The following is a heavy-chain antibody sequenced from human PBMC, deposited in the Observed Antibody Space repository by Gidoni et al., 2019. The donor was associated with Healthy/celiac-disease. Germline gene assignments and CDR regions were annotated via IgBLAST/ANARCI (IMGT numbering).Heavy chain of an antibody. J-gene: IGHJ4*02. D-gene: IGHD2-21*01. CDR1: GFTSTSYG. V-gene: IGHV3-30*02. CDR3: AKDLNPPLTYSYGLFDY. Sequence: QVHLVESGGGVVQPGGSLRRSCAASGFTSTSYGMHWVRQAPGKGLEWVAFIRYDGSNKYYADSVKGRFTISRDNSKNTLYLQMNSLRAEDTAVYYCAKDLNPPLTYSYGLFDYWGQGTLVTVSS. CDR2: IRYDGSNK.